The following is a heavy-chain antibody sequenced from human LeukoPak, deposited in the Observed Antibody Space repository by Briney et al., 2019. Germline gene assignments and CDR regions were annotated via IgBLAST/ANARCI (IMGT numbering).Heavy chain of an antibody. Sequence: SETLSLTCSVSVVSMNGYYWSWLRQSAGNRLEWIGHVDSSGNTNYNPSLESRVTMSVDTSKKQFSLKLTSVTAADTAVYYCARRWYISNWFDPWGQGTLVTVSS. D-gene: IGHD4-23*01. V-gene: IGHV4-4*07. CDR2: VDSSGNT. J-gene: IGHJ5*02. CDR3: ARRWYISNWFDP. CDR1: VVSMNGYY.